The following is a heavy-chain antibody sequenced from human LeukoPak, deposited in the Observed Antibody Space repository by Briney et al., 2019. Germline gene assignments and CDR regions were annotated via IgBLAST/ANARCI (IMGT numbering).Heavy chain of an antibody. Sequence: GGSLRLSCTASGFTFGDYDMTWVRQAPGKGLEWVGFIRSKIYGGTPEYAASVKGRFTISRDDSKGIAHLQMNSLKTEDTAVYYCTRDQTPYYWGQGTLVTVSS. CDR3: TRDQTPYY. CDR1: GFTFGDYD. J-gene: IGHJ4*02. V-gene: IGHV3-49*04. CDR2: IRSKIYGGTP.